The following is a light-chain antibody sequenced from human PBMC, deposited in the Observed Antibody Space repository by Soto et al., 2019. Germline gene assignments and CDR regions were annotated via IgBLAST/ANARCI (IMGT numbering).Light chain of an antibody. Sequence: EIVLTQSPGTLSLSPGERATLSCRASQSVSSSYLAWYQQKPGQAPRLLIYGASSRATGIPGRFSGSGSGTDFTLTISRLETEDFAVYYCKQYGRSPFTFGPGTKVDNK. CDR1: QSVSSSY. CDR3: KQYGRSPFT. CDR2: GAS. V-gene: IGKV3-20*01. J-gene: IGKJ3*01.